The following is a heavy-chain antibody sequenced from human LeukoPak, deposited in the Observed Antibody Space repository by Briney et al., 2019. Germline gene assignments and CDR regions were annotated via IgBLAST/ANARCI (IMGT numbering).Heavy chain of an antibody. CDR3: AKPTSGSGSFLIDY. Sequence: KPGGSLRLSCAASGFSFSNGMHWVRQAPGKGLEWVAVIWDDGSYKYYADSVKGRFTISRDNSKNTLYLQMNSLRAEDTAVYYCAKPTSGSGSFLIDYWGQGTLVTVSS. J-gene: IGHJ4*02. V-gene: IGHV3-33*06. D-gene: IGHD1-26*01. CDR2: IWDDGSYK. CDR1: GFSFSNG.